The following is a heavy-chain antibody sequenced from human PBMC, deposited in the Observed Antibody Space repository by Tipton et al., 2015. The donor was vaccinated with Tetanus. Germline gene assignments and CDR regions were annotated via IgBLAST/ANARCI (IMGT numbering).Heavy chain of an antibody. CDR3: ARRSYCSSNRCFDAFDL. CDR1: GGSLSRYY. J-gene: IGHJ3*01. V-gene: IGHV4-34*01. CDR2: VDDSGST. D-gene: IGHD2-2*01. Sequence: AGLVKPSDTLSLTCAVYGGSLSRYYWTWIRQPPGKGLEWIGEVDDSGSTNYSPSLKSRVAISMDTSKNQISLKLSSVTAADTAVYYRARRSYCSSNRCFDAFDLWGQGTMVTVSS.